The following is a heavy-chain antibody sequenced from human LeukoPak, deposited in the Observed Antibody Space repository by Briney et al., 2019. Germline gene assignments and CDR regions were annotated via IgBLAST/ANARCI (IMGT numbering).Heavy chain of an antibody. J-gene: IGHJ3*02. CDR3: AVGYQFDYGDYEADAFDI. V-gene: IGHV3-11*03. CDR1: AFTFRDYY. Sequence: PGGSLRLSCAASAFTFRDYYMSWIRQAPGKGLEWVSYISSSSSYTNHADSVKGRFTISRDNSKNTLYLQMNSLRAEDTAVYYCAVGYQFDYGDYEADAFDIWGQGTMVTVSS. CDR2: ISSSSSYT. D-gene: IGHD4-17*01.